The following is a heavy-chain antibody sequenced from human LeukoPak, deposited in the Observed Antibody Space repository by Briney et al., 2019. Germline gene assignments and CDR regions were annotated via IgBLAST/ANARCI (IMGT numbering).Heavy chain of an antibody. CDR2: IYYSGST. V-gene: IGHV4-59*01. Sequence: PSETLSLTCTVSGGSISSYYWSWIRQPPGKGLEWIGYIYYSGSTNYNPSLKSRVTISVDTSKNQFSLKLSSVTAADTAVYYCARETLDPLNAFDIWGQGTMVTVSS. CDR1: GGSISSYY. D-gene: IGHD3/OR15-3a*01. J-gene: IGHJ3*02. CDR3: ARETLDPLNAFDI.